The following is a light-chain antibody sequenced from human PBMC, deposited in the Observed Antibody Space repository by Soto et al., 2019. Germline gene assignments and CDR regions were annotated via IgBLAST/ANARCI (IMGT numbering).Light chain of an antibody. CDR3: QHYGSYSEA. V-gene: IGKV1-5*03. CDR2: GAS. CDR1: QTISSY. Sequence: DHPVPASPFTVSWSVGNRVTIACPARQTISSYLAWYQQRPGQAPRLLIYGASSLETGVPYRFSGSGSGTEFTLTISSLEPEDFAVYYCQHYGSYSEAFGQGTKVDIK. J-gene: IGKJ1*01.